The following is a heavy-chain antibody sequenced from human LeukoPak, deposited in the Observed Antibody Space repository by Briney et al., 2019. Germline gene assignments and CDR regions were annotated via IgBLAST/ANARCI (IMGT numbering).Heavy chain of an antibody. D-gene: IGHD6-19*01. CDR3: ARDEGTVAGRGFDP. V-gene: IGHV1-2*02. CDR1: GYTFTSYG. Sequence: ASVKVSCKASGYTFTSYGISWVRQAPGRGLEWMGWTNPNSGGTNYAQKFQGRVTMTRDTSISTAYMELSRLRSDDTAVYYCARDEGTVAGRGFDPWGQGTLVTVSS. CDR2: TNPNSGGT. J-gene: IGHJ5*02.